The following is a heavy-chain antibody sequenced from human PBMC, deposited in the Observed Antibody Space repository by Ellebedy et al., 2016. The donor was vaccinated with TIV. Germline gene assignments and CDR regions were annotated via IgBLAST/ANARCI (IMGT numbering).Heavy chain of an antibody. V-gene: IGHV3-23*01. CDR2: VSIGGST. J-gene: IGHJ4*02. Sequence: GESLKISCAASGFTLSTYAMGWVRRAPGKGLEWVSVVSIGGSTHYGDSVNGRFTISRDNSKNTVYLQMNSLRTEDTAVYFCAKRKSNGGEFDYWGQGTLVTVSS. CDR3: AKRKSNGGEFDY. CDR1: GFTLSTYA. D-gene: IGHD2-8*01.